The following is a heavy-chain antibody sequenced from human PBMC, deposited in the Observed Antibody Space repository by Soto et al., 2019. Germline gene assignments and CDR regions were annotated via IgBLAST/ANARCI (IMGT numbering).Heavy chain of an antibody. CDR1: GFTFSAYW. CDR3: AREKRANGYFEY. D-gene: IGHD6-25*01. CDR2: IKQAGSEK. V-gene: IGHV3-7*01. J-gene: IGHJ4*02. Sequence: EVQLVESGGGVVQTGGSLRLSCAASGFTFSAYWMSWVRQAPGKGLEWVANIKQAGSEKYYVDSVNGRFIISRDDAKNSLFLQVNSLRVEDTAVYYCAREKRANGYFEYWGQGTLVTVSS.